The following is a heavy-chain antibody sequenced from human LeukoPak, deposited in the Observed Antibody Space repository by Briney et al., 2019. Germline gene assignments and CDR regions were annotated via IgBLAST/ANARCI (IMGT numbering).Heavy chain of an antibody. J-gene: IGHJ4*02. Sequence: PSETLSLTCTVSGGSISSYYWSWIRQPPGKGLEWIGYIYYSGSTNYNPSLKSRVTISVDTSKNQFSLKLSSVTAADTAVYYCARYGYSSSWYDLDYWGQGTLVTVSS. D-gene: IGHD6-13*01. V-gene: IGHV4-59*01. CDR3: ARYGYSSSWYDLDY. CDR1: GGSISSYY. CDR2: IYYSGST.